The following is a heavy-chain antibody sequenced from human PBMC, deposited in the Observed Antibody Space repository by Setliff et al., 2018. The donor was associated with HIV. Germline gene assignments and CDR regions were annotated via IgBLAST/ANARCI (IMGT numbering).Heavy chain of an antibody. J-gene: IGHJ6*03. CDR1: GYTFTSYA. CDR3: ARVGSYDFWSGLYYYYYYMDV. CDR2: INTNTGNP. Sequence: ASVKVSCKASGYTFTSYAMNWVRQAPGQGLDWMGWINTNTGNPTYAQGLTGRFVFSLDTSVSTAYLQISSLKAEDTAVYYCARVGSYDFWSGLYYYYYYMDVWGKGTTVTVSS. V-gene: IGHV7-4-1*02. D-gene: IGHD3-3*01.